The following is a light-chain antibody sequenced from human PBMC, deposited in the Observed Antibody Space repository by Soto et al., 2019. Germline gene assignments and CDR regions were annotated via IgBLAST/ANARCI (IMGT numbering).Light chain of an antibody. Sequence: EIVLTQSPATLSLSPGERATLSCRASQSVGSYLAWYQQKPGQAPRLLIYDASNRATGIPARFSGSGSGTEFTLTICSLQSEDFEVYYCQQYNNWPITFGQGTRLEIK. V-gene: IGKV3-15*01. CDR2: DAS. J-gene: IGKJ5*01. CDR1: QSVGSY. CDR3: QQYNNWPIT.